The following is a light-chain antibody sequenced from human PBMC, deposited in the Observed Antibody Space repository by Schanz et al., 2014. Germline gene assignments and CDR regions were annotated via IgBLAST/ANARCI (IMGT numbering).Light chain of an antibody. J-gene: IGLJ3*02. CDR2: DDR. CDR3: QVWDSSTNWV. Sequence: SSELTQPPSVSVAPGKTARITCGGNIIGSKSVHWYQQKPGQAPVLVVYDDRDRPSEIPERFSGSNSGNAATLTISRVEAGDEADYYCQVWDSSTNWVFGGGTKLTVL. CDR1: IIGSKS. V-gene: IGLV3-21*03.